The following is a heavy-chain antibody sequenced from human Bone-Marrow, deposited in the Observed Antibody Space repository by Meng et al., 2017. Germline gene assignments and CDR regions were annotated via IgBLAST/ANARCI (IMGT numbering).Heavy chain of an antibody. CDR3: AREPDSTSGGFDY. CDR2: IYYRSMWSN. D-gene: IGHD2-2*01. V-gene: IGHV6-1*01. J-gene: IGHJ4*02. CDR1: GDSVSSNIAA. Sequence: QVQLHQSGPGLVKPSQTLSVTCSIPGDSVSSNIAAWNWIRQSPSRGLEWLGRIYYRSMWSNNYAVSVKSRVTIKPDTYKNQFSLQLNSVTPEDTAVYYCAREPDSTSGGFDYWGQGTLVTVSS.